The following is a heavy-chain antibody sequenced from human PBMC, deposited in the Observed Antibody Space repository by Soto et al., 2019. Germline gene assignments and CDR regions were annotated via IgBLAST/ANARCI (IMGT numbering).Heavy chain of an antibody. D-gene: IGHD6-13*01. J-gene: IGHJ4*02. CDR3: AKDLSEGYLDY. CDR2: ISYDGSNK. V-gene: IGHV3-30*18. CDR1: GFTFSSYG. Sequence: PGGSLRLSCAASGFTFSSYGMHWVRQAPGKGLEWVAVISYDGSNKYYADSVKGRFTISRDNSKNTLYLQMNSLRAEDTAVYYCAKDLSEGYLDYWGQGTLVTVSS.